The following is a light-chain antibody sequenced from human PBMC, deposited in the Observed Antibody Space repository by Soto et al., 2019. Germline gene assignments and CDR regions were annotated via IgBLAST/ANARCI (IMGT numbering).Light chain of an antibody. V-gene: IGKV3-11*01. Sequence: EIVLTQSPATLSLSPGERATLSCWASQGVSNYFVWYQQKPGQAPRLLIYDASKRATGIPARFSGSGSGTDFTLTISSLEPEDFAVYYCQQRSIWPWTFGQGTKV. CDR2: DAS. J-gene: IGKJ1*01. CDR3: QQRSIWPWT. CDR1: QGVSNY.